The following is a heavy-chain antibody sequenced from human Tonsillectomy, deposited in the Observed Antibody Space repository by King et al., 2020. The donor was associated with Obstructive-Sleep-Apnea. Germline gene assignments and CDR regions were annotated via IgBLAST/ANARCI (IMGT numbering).Heavy chain of an antibody. V-gene: IGHV3-33*01. CDR3: AREGGEHYGAFDI. CDR2: IWYDGSNK. J-gene: IGHJ3*02. D-gene: IGHD3-10*01. CDR1: GFTFSSYG. Sequence: VQLVESGGGVVQPGRSLRLSCAASGFTFSSYGMHWVRQAPGKGLEWVAVIWYDGSNKYYADSVKGRFTISRDISKNTLYLQMNSLRAEDTAVYYCAREGGEHYGAFDIWGQGTMVTVSS.